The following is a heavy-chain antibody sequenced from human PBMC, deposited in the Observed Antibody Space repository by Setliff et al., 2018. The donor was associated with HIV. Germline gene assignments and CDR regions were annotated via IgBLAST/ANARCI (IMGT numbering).Heavy chain of an antibody. CDR2: IYNSGST. CDR1: GYSISSGYY. D-gene: IGHD3-22*01. V-gene: IGHV4-38-2*01. Sequence: PSETLSLTCVVSGYSISSGYYWGWIRQHPGKGLEWIGSIYNSGSTYYNPSLKSRVTISVVTSKNQFSLQLSSVTAADTAVYYCARKGLVYYDGPGDAFDIWGQGTMVTVSS. CDR3: ARKGLVYYDGPGDAFDI. J-gene: IGHJ3*02.